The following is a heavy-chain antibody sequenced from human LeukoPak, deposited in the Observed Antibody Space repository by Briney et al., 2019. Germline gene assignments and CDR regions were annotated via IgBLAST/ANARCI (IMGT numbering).Heavy chain of an antibody. J-gene: IGHJ4*02. Sequence: ASVKVSCKASGYTFTSYYMHWVRQAPGQGLEWMGIINPSGGSTSYAQKSQGRVTMTRDTSTSTVYMELSSLRSEDTAVYYCAREGYDSSGDVHFDYWGQGTLVTVSS. V-gene: IGHV1-46*01. CDR3: AREGYDSSGDVHFDY. CDR1: GYTFTSYY. CDR2: INPSGGST. D-gene: IGHD3-22*01.